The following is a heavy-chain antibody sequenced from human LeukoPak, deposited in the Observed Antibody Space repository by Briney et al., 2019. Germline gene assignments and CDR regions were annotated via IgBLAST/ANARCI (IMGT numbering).Heavy chain of an antibody. CDR3: TTLYYDILTGYLLNAFDI. J-gene: IGHJ3*02. D-gene: IGHD3-9*01. Sequence: GGSLRLSCAASGFTFSGSAMSWVRQAPGKGLEWVGRIKSNIDGGTTDYAAPVKGRFTISRDDSKNTLFLQMSSLRTEDTSVYYCTTLYYDILTGYLLNAFDIWGQGTMVSVSS. CDR2: IKSNIDGGTT. CDR1: GFTFSGSA. V-gene: IGHV3-15*01.